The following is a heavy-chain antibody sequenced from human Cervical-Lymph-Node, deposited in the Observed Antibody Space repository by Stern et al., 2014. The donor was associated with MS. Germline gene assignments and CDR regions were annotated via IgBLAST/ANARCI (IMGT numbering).Heavy chain of an antibody. J-gene: IGHJ1*01. V-gene: IGHV3-33*01. CDR3: AREGGNTAEYFQH. CDR2: IWYDGSNT. D-gene: IGHD4-23*01. Sequence: VQLLESGGGVVQPGRSLRLSCAASGFTFSSSGMHWVRQAPGKGLAWLAIIWYDGSNTYYADSVKGRFTISRDNSKNTLYLQMNSLRAEDTAVYYCAREGGNTAEYFQHWGQGTLVTVSS. CDR1: GFTFSSSG.